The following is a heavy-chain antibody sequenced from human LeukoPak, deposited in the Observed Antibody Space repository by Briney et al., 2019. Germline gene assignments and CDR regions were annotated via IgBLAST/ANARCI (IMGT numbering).Heavy chain of an antibody. V-gene: IGHV1-2*02. CDR3: ARDAGYCSGGSCSDYYYYMDV. CDR1: GYTFTGYY. CDR2: INPNSSGT. Sequence: ASVKVSCKASGYTFTGYYMHWVRQAPGQGLEWVGWINPNSSGTNYAQKFQGRVTMTRDTSISTAYMKLSRLRSDDTAVDYCARDAGYCSGGSCSDYYYYMDVWGKGTTVTVSS. D-gene: IGHD2-15*01. J-gene: IGHJ6*03.